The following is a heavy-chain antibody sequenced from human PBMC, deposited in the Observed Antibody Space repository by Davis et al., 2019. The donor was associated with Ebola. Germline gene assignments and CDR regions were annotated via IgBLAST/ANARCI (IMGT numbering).Heavy chain of an antibody. J-gene: IGHJ3*02. CDR2: IYPGDSDT. V-gene: IGHV5-51*01. CDR1: GYSFTSYW. D-gene: IGHD3-3*01. Sequence: GESLKISCKGSGYSFTSYWIGWVRQMPGKGLEWMGIIYPGDSDTRYSPSFQGQVTISADKSISTAYLQWSSLKASDTAMYYCASGTGFWSGYYTGVALDIWGQGTMVTVSS. CDR3: ASGTGFWSGYYTGVALDI.